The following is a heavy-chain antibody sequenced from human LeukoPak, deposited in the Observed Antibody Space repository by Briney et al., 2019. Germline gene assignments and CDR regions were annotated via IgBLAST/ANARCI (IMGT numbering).Heavy chain of an antibody. J-gene: IGHJ4*02. CDR3: ARDGPGWSRDY. Sequence: GGSLRLSCAASGFTSSSYSMHWLRQAPGKGLEWVSSISSNSDYIYYADSVKGRFTISGANAEKSLYLQMNSLRAEDTAVFYCARDGPGWSRDYWGQGTQVTVSS. CDR1: GFTSSSYS. V-gene: IGHV3-21*01. CDR2: ISSNSDYI. D-gene: IGHD2-15*01.